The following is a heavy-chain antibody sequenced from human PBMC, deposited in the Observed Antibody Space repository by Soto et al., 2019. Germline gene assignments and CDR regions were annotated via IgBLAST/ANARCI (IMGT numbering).Heavy chain of an antibody. CDR1: GFTFTSSA. J-gene: IGHJ5*02. D-gene: IGHD2-15*01. CDR2: IVVGSGNT. CDR3: AASTVVVVPANGFAP. V-gene: IGHV1-58*01. Sequence: VKVSCKASGFTFTSSAVQWVRQARGQRLEWIGWIVVGSGNTNYAQKFQERVTITRDMSTSTAYMELSSLRSEGTAVYYCAASTVVVVPANGFAPWGQGNRVTV.